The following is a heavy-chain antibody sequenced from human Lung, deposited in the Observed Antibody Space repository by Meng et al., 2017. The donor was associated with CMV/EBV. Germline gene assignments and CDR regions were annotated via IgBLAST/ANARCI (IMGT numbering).Heavy chain of an antibody. CDR1: GFTFGDYA. CDR2: IRSKAYGGTT. CDR3: TRAAYYDFWSGYFGSGSYYYYGMDV. D-gene: IGHD3-3*01. Sequence: GESXKISCTASGFTFGDYAMSWVRQAPGKGLEWVGFIRSKAYGGTTEYAASVKGRFTISRDDSKSIAYLQMNSLKTEDTAVYYCTRAAYYDFWSGYFGSGSYYYYGMDVXGQGXTVTVSS. V-gene: IGHV3-49*04. J-gene: IGHJ6*02.